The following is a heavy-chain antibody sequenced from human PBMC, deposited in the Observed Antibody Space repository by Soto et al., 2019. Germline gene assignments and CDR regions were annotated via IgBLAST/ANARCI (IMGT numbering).Heavy chain of an antibody. Sequence: GESLKIACKGSGYSFTSYWIGWVRQMPGKGLEWMGIIYPGDSDTRYSPSFQGQVTISADKSISTAYLQWSSLKASDTAMYYCARHTYYYDSSGYSPGTMDYWGQGTMVTVSS. CDR1: GYSFTSYW. J-gene: IGHJ4*03. V-gene: IGHV5-51*01. D-gene: IGHD3-22*01. CDR2: IYPGDSDT. CDR3: ARHTYYYDSSGYSPGTMDY.